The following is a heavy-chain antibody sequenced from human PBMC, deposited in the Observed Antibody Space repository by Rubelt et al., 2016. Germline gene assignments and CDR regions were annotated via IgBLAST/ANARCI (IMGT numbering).Heavy chain of an antibody. J-gene: IGHJ6*02. CDR3: TTTGV. CDR2: ISYDGRNK. V-gene: IGHV3-30*19. Sequence: QVQLVESGGGVVQPGRSLKLSCAASGFTFSSYGMHWVRQAPGKGLEWVAVISYDGRNKYYEDTVKGRLPFSRDNSKNTLYLQMNSLRAEDTAVYYGTTTGVWGQGTTVTVSS. CDR1: GFTFSSYG. D-gene: IGHD3-10*01.